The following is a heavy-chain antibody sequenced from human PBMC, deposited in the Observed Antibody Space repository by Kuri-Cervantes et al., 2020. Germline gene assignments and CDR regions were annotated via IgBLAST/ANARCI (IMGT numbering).Heavy chain of an antibody. V-gene: IGHV1-69*13. CDR2: IIPIFGTA. CDR3: ARGGTYSSGWFWPFDP. J-gene: IGHJ5*02. D-gene: IGHD6-19*01. CDR1: GGTFSSYA. Sequence: SVKVSCKASGGTFSSYAISWARQAPGQGLEWMGGIIPIFGTANYAQKFQGRVTITADESTSTAYMELSSLRSEDTAVYYCARGGTYSSGWFWPFDPWGQGTLVTVSS.